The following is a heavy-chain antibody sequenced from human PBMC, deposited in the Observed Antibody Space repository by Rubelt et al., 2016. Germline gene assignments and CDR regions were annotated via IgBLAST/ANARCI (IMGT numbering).Heavy chain of an antibody. CDR3: ASVPAGTFDY. CDR1: GYTFTGYY. Sequence: QVQLVQSGAEVKKPGASVKVSCKASGYTFTGYYMHWVRQAPGQGLEWMGWINPNSGCITYVQKFQGRVTMTRDTSISTAYMGLSRLRSDDTAVYYCASVPAGTFDYWGQGTLVTVSS. V-gene: IGHV1-2*02. CDR2: INPNSGCI. D-gene: IGHD6-13*01. J-gene: IGHJ4*02.